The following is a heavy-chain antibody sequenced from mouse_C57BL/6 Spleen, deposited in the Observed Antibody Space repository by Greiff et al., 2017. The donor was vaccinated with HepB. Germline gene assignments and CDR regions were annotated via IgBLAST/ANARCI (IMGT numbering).Heavy chain of an antibody. Sequence: EVQLVESGGGLVKPGGSLKLSCAASGFTFSSYAMSWVRQTPEKRLEWVATISDGGSYTYYPDNVKGRFTISRDNAKNNLYLQMSHLKSEDTAMYYCARDRGGTDFDYWGQGTTLTVSS. CDR1: GFTFSSYA. D-gene: IGHD4-1*01. CDR3: ARDRGGTDFDY. V-gene: IGHV5-4*01. CDR2: ISDGGSYT. J-gene: IGHJ2*01.